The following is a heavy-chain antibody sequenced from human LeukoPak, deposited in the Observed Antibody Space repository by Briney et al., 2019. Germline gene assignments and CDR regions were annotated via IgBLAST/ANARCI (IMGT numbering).Heavy chain of an antibody. J-gene: IGHJ3*02. Sequence: ASVKVSCKASGGTFSSYAISWVRQAPGQGLEWMGGIIPLFGTANYAQGFRGRVTITTDGSTSTAYMELSSLRSEDTAVYYCARTQSPLGYCSTTSCSTEAFDIWGQGTMVTVSS. CDR2: IIPLFGTA. D-gene: IGHD2-2*01. V-gene: IGHV1-69*05. CDR3: ARTQSPLGYCSTTSCSTEAFDI. CDR1: GGTFSSYA.